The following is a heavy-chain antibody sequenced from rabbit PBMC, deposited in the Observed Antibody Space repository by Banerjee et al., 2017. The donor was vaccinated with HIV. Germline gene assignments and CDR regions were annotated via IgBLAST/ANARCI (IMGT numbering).Heavy chain of an antibody. CDR1: GFSFSSYYY. J-gene: IGHJ3*01. V-gene: IGHV1S43*01. D-gene: IGHD5-1*01. CDR3: AREVGFAAIGSATEVSL. Sequence: QEQLVESGGGLVQPEGSLTLTCTASGFSFSSYYYMCWVRQAPGKGLEWIACIDGGTIDSIWYASWVNGRFTISRSTSLNTVGLKMTSLTAADTATYFCAREVGFAAIGSATEVSLWGQGTLVTVS. CDR2: IDGGTIDSI.